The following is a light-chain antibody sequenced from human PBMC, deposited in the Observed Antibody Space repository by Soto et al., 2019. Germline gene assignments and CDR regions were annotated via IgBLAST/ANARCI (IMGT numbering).Light chain of an antibody. Sequence: DIQMTESPPTLSASVGGRVTITSRASQSVGTWVAWYQQKPGKAPKLLIYGASNLESGVPSRFSGSGSGTEFTLTITSLQPDDFAIYYCQQYRAYWTFGQGTKVDIK. CDR3: QQYRAYWT. CDR2: GAS. V-gene: IGKV1-5*01. J-gene: IGKJ1*01. CDR1: QSVGTW.